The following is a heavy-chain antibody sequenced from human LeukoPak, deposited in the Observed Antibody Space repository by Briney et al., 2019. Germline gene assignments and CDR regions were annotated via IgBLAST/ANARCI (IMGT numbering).Heavy chain of an antibody. CDR1: GYTFTGYY. Sequence: ASVKVSCKASGYTFTGYYMHWVRQAPGQGLEWMGWINPNSGGTNYAQKFQGRVTMTRDTSISAAYMELRSLRSDDTAVYYCARDGECSSTSCYAVYYYGMDVWGQGTTVTVSS. D-gene: IGHD2-2*01. CDR3: ARDGECSSTSCYAVYYYGMDV. V-gene: IGHV1-2*02. CDR2: INPNSGGT. J-gene: IGHJ6*02.